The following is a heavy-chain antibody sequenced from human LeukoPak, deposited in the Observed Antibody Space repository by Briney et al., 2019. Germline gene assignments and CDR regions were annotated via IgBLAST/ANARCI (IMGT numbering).Heavy chain of an antibody. CDR2: ISAYNGNT. J-gene: IGHJ5*02. Sequence: GPSVKVSCKASGYTFTSYGISWVRQAPGQGLEWMGWISAYNGNTNYAQKLQGRVTMTTDTSTSTAYMELRSLRSDDTAVYYCARTMYYDILTGYYSEKRFGVFDPWGQGTLVTVSS. CDR1: GYTFTSYG. D-gene: IGHD3-9*01. CDR3: ARTMYYDILTGYYSEKRFGVFDP. V-gene: IGHV1-18*01.